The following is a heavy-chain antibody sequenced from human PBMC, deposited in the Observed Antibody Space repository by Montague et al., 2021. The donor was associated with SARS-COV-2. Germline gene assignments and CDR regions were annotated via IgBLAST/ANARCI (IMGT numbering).Heavy chain of an antibody. CDR3: ARGMIRGVTTPFDY. J-gene: IGHJ4*02. V-gene: IGHV4-39*02. D-gene: IGHD3-10*01. Sequence: SETLSLTCSVSSGSIISSGYYWGWIRQPPGKELKWIGNIYYSGTTYYXXXLQSRGTISVDTSKNHLSLRLSSVTAADTAVYFCARGMIRGVTTPFDYWGQGSQVTVS. CDR2: IYYSGTT. CDR1: SGSIISSGYY.